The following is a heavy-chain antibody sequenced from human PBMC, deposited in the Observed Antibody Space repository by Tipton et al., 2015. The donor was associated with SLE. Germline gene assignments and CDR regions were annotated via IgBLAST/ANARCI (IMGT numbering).Heavy chain of an antibody. V-gene: IGHV4-34*01. J-gene: IGHJ4*02. D-gene: IGHD6-19*01. CDR2: INHSGST. CDR1: GGSFSGYY. Sequence: TLSLTCAVYGGSFSGYYWSWIRQPPGKGLEWIGEINHSGSTNYNPSLKSRVTISVDTSKNQFSLKLSSVTAAGTAVYYCARGRDSSGLPRGWGQGPLVTVSS. CDR3: ARGRDSSGLPRG.